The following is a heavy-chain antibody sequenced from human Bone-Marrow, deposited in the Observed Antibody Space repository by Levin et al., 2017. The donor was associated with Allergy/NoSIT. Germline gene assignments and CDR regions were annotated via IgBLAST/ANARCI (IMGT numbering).Heavy chain of an antibody. CDR2: INWKGNSM. D-gene: IGHD6-6*01. V-gene: IGHV3-9*01. Sequence: RAGGSLRLSCGASGFTFDDYPMHWVRQAPGRGLEWVASINWKGNSMDYADSVRGRFTISRDNARNSLYLQMNSLRHEDTALYYCAKDLRASSSMDYYYYSGMDVWGQGTAVTVSS. J-gene: IGHJ6*02. CDR1: GFTFDDYP. CDR3: AKDLRASSSMDYYYYSGMDV.